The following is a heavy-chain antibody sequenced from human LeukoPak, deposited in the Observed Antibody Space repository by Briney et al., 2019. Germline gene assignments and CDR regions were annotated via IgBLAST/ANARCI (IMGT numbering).Heavy chain of an antibody. CDR2: INHSGST. Sequence: SETLSLTCAVYGGSFSGYYWSWIRQPPGKGLEWIGEINHSGSTNYNPSLKSRVTISVDTSKNQFSLKLSSVTAADTAVYYCAXXXYXFWSGSSYYFDYWGQGTLVTVSS. V-gene: IGHV4-34*01. CDR1: GGSFSGYY. CDR3: AXXXYXFWSGSSYYFDY. J-gene: IGHJ4*02. D-gene: IGHD3-3*01.